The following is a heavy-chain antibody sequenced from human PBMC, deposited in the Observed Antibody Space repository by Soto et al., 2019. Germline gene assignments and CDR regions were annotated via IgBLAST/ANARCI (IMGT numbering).Heavy chain of an antibody. D-gene: IGHD5-18*01. Sequence: GGSLRLSCAASGFTFSSYAMSWVRQAPGKGLEWVSAISGSGGSTYYADSVKGRFTISRDNSKNTLYLQMNSLRAEDTAVYYCAKGRKFRYSYGPDAFDIWGQGTMVTVSS. CDR3: AKGRKFRYSYGPDAFDI. CDR1: GFTFSSYA. J-gene: IGHJ3*02. V-gene: IGHV3-23*01. CDR2: ISGSGGST.